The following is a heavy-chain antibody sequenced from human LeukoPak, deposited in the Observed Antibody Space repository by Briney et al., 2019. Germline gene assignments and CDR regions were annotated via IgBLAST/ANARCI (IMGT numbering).Heavy chain of an antibody. V-gene: IGHV3-30*19. CDR2: ISYDGSNK. Sequence: GGSLRLSCAASGFTSSCCWMSWVRQAPGKGLEWVALISYDGSNKYCADSVKGRFTISRDNSKNTLYLQMNSLRAEDTAVYYCARRFCSGGSCFSAYYSYYDMDVWGQGTTVTVSS. D-gene: IGHD2-15*01. J-gene: IGHJ6*02. CDR3: ARRFCSGGSCFSAYYSYYDMDV. CDR1: GFTSSCCW.